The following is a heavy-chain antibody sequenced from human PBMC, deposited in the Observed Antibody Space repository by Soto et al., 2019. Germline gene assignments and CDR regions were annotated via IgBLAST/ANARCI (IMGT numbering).Heavy chain of an antibody. J-gene: IGHJ3*02. D-gene: IGHD2-15*01. CDR3: ARQRYCSGGSCSYAFDI. Sequence: GESLKISCKGSGYSFISYWIGLVRQMPGKGLEWMGIIYPGDSDTRYSPSFQGQVTISADKSISTAYLQWSSLKASDTAMYYCARQRYCSGGSCSYAFDIWGQGTMVTVSS. CDR1: GYSFISYW. CDR2: IYPGDSDT. V-gene: IGHV5-51*01.